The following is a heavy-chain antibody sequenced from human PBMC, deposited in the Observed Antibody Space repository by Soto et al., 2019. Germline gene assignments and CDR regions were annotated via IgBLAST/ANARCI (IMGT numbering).Heavy chain of an antibody. CDR2: IYWEDDK. D-gene: IGHD3-22*01. J-gene: IGHJ4*02. Sequence: QITLKESGPTLVKPTQTLTLTCTFSGFSLSTSGVGVGWIRQPPGKALRWLALIYWEDDKRYSPSLKSRLTITKDTSKNQVVLTMTNMDPVDTATYYCAHVPSMIVVVIEYYFDYWGQGTLVTVSS. CDR1: GFSLSTSGVG. CDR3: AHVPSMIVVVIEYYFDY. V-gene: IGHV2-5*02.